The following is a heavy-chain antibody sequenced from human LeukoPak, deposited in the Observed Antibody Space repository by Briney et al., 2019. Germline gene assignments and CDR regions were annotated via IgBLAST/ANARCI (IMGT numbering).Heavy chain of an antibody. V-gene: IGHV3-30*04. J-gene: IGHJ6*04. D-gene: IGHD5-12*01. CDR3: ARAERGGYSGYDYGMDL. CDR2: ISYDGSNT. CDR1: GFTFSSYA. Sequence: GGSLRLFCAASGFTFSSYAMHWVRQAPGKGLEWVAVISYDGSNTYYADSVKGRFTISRDNSKNTLYLQMNSLRAEDTAVYYCARAERGGYSGYDYGMDLWGKGTTVTVSS.